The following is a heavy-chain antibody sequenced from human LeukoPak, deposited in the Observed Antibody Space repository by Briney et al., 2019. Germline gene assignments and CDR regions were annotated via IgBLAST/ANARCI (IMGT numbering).Heavy chain of an antibody. D-gene: IGHD3-16*02. CDR1: GFTFSSYG. Sequence: PGGSLRLSCAASGFTFSSYGMHWVRQAPGKGLEWVAVISYDGNKKYYADSVKGRFTISRDNSKNTLYLQMNGLRAEDTAVYYCGKDLYDYVWGSYLPGDYWGQGILVTVSS. CDR3: GKDLYDYVWGSYLPGDY. CDR2: ISYDGNKK. J-gene: IGHJ4*02. V-gene: IGHV3-30*18.